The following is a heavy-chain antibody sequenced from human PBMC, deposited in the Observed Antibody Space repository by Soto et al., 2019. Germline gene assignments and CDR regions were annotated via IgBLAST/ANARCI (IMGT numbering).Heavy chain of an antibody. CDR3: AGDYHYDSVNHRPHFDY. Sequence: QVQLVQSGAEVKKPGASVKVSCKASGYTFASYGISWVRQAPGQGLEWMGWISGYNGNTNYAQKFLGIVTLTTDTSTSTVYMELRPLRSDDTAVYYCAGDYHYDSVNHRPHFDYWGQGTLVTVSS. CDR1: GYTFASYG. CDR2: ISGYNGNT. D-gene: IGHD3-10*01. J-gene: IGHJ4*02. V-gene: IGHV1-18*01.